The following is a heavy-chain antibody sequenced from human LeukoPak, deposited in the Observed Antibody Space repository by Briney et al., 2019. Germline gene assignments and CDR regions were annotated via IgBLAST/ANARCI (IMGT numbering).Heavy chain of an antibody. Sequence: GESLNISCKGSGYSFTSYWIGWVRQMPGKGLEWMGIIYPGDSDNRYSPSFQGHATISADTSITTAYLQSSILNASDTAMYYWARHLSIAVVADGRFDSWGQGTLVTVSS. CDR2: IYPGDSDN. V-gene: IGHV5-51*01. J-gene: IGHJ4*02. CDR3: ARHLSIAVVADGRFDS. CDR1: GYSFTSYW. D-gene: IGHD6-19*01.